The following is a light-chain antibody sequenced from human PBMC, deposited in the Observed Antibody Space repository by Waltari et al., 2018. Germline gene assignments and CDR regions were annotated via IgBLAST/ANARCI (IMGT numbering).Light chain of an antibody. CDR1: ASNLGTNL. V-gene: IGLV1-44*01. CDR3: AAWDDSLGGRWV. Sequence: QSVLTQPPSASGTPGQRVTMSCSGSASNLGTNLVNWYQQLPGKAPKLGIYRSDQRPSGAPDRFSASESGTSASLAISGLQSEDEADYYCAAWDDSLGGRWVFGGGTKVTVL. CDR2: RSD. J-gene: IGLJ3*02.